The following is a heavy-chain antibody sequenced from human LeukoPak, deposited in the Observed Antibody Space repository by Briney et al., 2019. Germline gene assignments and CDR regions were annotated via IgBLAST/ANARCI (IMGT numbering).Heavy chain of an antibody. CDR1: GGSFSDYY. Sequence: SETLSLTCAVYGGSFSDYYWSWIRQPPEMGLEWIGEINHSGSTNYNPSLKSRVSMSVDTSKNQFSLKLSSVTAADMAIYYYATIAAAGTVGWGQGTPVTVSS. CDR3: ATIAAAGTVG. V-gene: IGHV4-34*01. CDR2: INHSGST. J-gene: IGHJ4*02. D-gene: IGHD6-13*01.